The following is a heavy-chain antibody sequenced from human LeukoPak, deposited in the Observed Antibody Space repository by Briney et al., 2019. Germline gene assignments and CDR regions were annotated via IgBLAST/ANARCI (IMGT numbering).Heavy chain of an antibody. V-gene: IGHV3-72*01. J-gene: IGHJ5*02. Sequence: KAGGSLRLSCAASGFTFSDHYMDWVRQAPGEGLEWVGRARNKANSYTTEYAASVKGRFTISRDDSKNSLYLQMDSLKTEDTAVYYCARGGTHCYDGRSYSSWGQGTLVTVSS. CDR1: GFTFSDHY. CDR2: ARNKANSYTT. D-gene: IGHD3-22*01. CDR3: ARGGTHCYDGRSYSS.